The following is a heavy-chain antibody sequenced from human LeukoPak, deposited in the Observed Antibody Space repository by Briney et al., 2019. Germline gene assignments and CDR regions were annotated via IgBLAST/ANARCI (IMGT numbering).Heavy chain of an antibody. J-gene: IGHJ4*02. CDR3: ANPCSDGVCYPDY. Sequence: PGGSLRLSCEPSGFTFTSYAVRWVRQAPGRGLEWVSAISAGATTTYYADSVKGRFTISRDDSRNTLYLQMDSLRVEDTAVYYCANPCSDGVCYPDYWGQGTLVTVSS. CDR2: ISAGATTT. V-gene: IGHV3-23*01. CDR1: GFTFTSYA. D-gene: IGHD2-21*02.